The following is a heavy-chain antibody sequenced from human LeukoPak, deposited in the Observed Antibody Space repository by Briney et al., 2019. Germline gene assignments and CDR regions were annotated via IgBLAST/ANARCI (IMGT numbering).Heavy chain of an antibody. D-gene: IGHD2-21*02. Sequence: ASVKVSCKASGYTFIGYYMHWVRQAPGQGLEWMGRINPNSGATNYAQKFQSRVTLTRDTSINTAYMELSRLRSDDTAVYYCARDFCGGDCYSRSTYMDVWGKGTTVTVSS. CDR3: ARDFCGGDCYSRSTYMDV. CDR2: INPNSGAT. CDR1: GYTFIGYY. J-gene: IGHJ6*04. V-gene: IGHV1-2*06.